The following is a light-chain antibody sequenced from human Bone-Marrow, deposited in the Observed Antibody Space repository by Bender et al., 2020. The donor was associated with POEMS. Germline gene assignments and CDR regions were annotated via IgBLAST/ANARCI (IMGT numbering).Light chain of an antibody. CDR3: ASWDDTLYAWV. CDR1: NSNIGGNT. CDR2: ITD. J-gene: IGLJ3*02. Sequence: QSVLAQPPSASGTPGQRITISCSGSNSNIGGNTVNWYRHLPGTAPQLLIYITDQRPSGVTGRFSGSKSGSSASLAISGLQSEDEAHYYCASWDDTLYAWVFGGGTKLTVL. V-gene: IGLV1-44*01.